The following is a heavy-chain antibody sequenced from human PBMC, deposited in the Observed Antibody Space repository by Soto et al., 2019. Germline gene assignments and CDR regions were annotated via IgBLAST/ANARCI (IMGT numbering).Heavy chain of an antibody. CDR2: TSYDGSNQ. D-gene: IGHD1-1*01. J-gene: IGHJ6*02. V-gene: IGHV3-30-3*01. CDR1: GFTFKNYA. CDR3: ARPQTTGTTSLYYGMDV. Sequence: PGGSLRLSCAASGFTFKNYALHWVRQAPGKGLEWVAVTSYDGSNQFYADSVKGRVTISRDISKNTLYLHMKSLRTEDTAVYYCARPQTTGTTSLYYGMDVWGQGTTVTVSS.